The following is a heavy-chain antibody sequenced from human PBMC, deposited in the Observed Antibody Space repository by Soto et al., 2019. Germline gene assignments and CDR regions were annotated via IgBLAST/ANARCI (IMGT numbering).Heavy chain of an antibody. CDR3: ARENSNYYYYYGMDV. J-gene: IGHJ6*02. Sequence: XAVKVSWHASVYTFTSSGISWVRQAPGQGLEWVGWISSYNGNTNYAQNLQGRVTMTTDTSTNTAYMELRSLRSDDTAVYYCARENSNYYYYYGMDVWGQGTTVTV. V-gene: IGHV1-18*01. D-gene: IGHD4-4*01. CDR1: VYTFTSSG. CDR2: ISSYNGNT.